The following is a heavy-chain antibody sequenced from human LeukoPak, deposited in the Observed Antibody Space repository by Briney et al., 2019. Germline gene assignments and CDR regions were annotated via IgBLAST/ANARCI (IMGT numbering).Heavy chain of an antibody. V-gene: IGHV1-2*02. CDR1: GYTFPGYY. D-gene: IGHD6-6*01. J-gene: IGHJ3*02. Sequence: ASVKVSFKASGYTFPGYYMHWVGQAPGQGLEWMGWINPNSGGTNYAQKFQGRVTMTRDTSISTAYMELSRLRSDDTAVYYCARGSSSGSPGTAFDIWGQGTMVTVSS. CDR2: INPNSGGT. CDR3: ARGSSSGSPGTAFDI.